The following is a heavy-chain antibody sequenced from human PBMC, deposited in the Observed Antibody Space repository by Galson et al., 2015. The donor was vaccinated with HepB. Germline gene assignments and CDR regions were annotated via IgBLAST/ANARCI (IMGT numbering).Heavy chain of an antibody. CDR1: GYTFTGYY. J-gene: IGHJ6*02. V-gene: IGHV1-2*06. D-gene: IGHD6-13*01. CDR2: INPNSGGT. CDR3: AREGAAAEDYYYGMDV. Sequence: SCKASGYTFTGYYMHWVRQAPGQGLEWMGRINPNSGGTNYAQKFQGRVTMTRDTSISTAYMELSRLRSDDTAVYYCAREGAAAEDYYYGMDVWGQGTTVTVSS.